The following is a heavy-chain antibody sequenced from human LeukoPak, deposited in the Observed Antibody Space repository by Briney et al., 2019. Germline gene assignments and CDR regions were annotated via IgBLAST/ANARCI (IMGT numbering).Heavy chain of an antibody. CDR3: ARVPAAAGGNY. D-gene: IGHD6-13*01. V-gene: IGHV3-30*04. CDR1: GFTFSSYA. CDR2: ISYDGSNK. J-gene: IGHJ4*02. Sequence: GGSLRLSCAASGFTFSSYAMHWVRQAPGKGLEWVAVISYDGSNKYYADSVKGRFTISRDNSKNTLYLQMNSLRAEDTAVYYCARVPAAAGGNYWGQGTLVTVSS.